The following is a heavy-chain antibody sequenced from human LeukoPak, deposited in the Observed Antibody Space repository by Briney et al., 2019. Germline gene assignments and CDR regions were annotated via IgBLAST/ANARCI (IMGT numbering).Heavy chain of an antibody. V-gene: IGHV4-34*01. J-gene: IGHJ4*02. Sequence: KPSETLSLTCAVYGGSFSGYYWIWIRQSPGKGLEWIGEINHGGSTTYNPSLKSRVTISVDTSKNQFSLKLSSLTAADTAVYFCARQGIQVWLPFDYWGQGTLVTVSS. CDR1: GGSFSGYY. CDR3: ARQGIQVWLPFDY. D-gene: IGHD5-18*01. CDR2: INHGGST.